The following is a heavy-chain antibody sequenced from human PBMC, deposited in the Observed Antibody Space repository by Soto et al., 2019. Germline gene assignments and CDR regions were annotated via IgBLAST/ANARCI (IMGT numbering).Heavy chain of an antibody. CDR2: ITYGGSI. V-gene: IGHV4-31*01. CDR3: AIMEQTRVWLRVQD. CDR1: GASITNDDFF. D-gene: IGHD3-9*01. J-gene: IGHJ1*01. Sequence: PSETLSLTCTVSGASITNDDFFWSWVRQHPYKGLEWLAYITYGGSIYYNPSLRSLLSVSIDKSKSQFSLNVRSVTAADTAVYFCAIMEQTRVWLRVQDWGQG.